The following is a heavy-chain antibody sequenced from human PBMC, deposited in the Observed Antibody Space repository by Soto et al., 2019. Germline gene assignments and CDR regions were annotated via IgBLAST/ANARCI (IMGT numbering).Heavy chain of an antibody. CDR3: ARGRYDFWSGYYHFDI. CDR2: ISSSSSYI. V-gene: IGHV3-21*01. D-gene: IGHD3-3*01. CDR1: GFTFSSYS. Sequence: EVQLVESGGGLVKPGGSLRLSGAASGFTFSSYSMNWVRQAPGKGLEWVSSISSSSSYIYYADSVKGRFTISRDNAKNSLYLQMNGLRAEDTAVYYCARGRYDFWSGYYHFDIWGQGTMVTVSS. J-gene: IGHJ3*02.